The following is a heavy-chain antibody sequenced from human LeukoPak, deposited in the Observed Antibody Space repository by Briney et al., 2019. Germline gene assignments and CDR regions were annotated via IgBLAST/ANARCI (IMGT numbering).Heavy chain of an antibody. J-gene: IGHJ6*02. V-gene: IGHV4-34*01. CDR2: INDYTANT. CDR1: GGSFTDYF. Sequence: SETLSLTCDVFGGSFTDYFWTWIRQSPGKGLEWIGEINDYTANTNYNPSLNSLVSISLEKSKNQFSLELRSVTAADTAVYYCARGRIAKIVVVHSFHYGMDVWGQGTTVTVSS. CDR3: ARGRIAKIVVVHSFHYGMDV. D-gene: IGHD3-22*01.